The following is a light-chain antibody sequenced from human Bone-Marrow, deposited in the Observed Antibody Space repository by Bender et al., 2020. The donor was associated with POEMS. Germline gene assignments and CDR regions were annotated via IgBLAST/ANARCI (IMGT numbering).Light chain of an antibody. V-gene: IGLV2-11*01. CDR3: CSYAGFTTWV. Sequence: QSALTQPRSVSGSPGQSVTISCTGTSVGGYEFVSWYQQHPGKAPKLMVYDVSTRPSGVSNRFFGSKSGYTASLTISGLQAEDEADYYCCSYAGFTTWVFGGRTKLTVL. CDR2: DVS. CDR1: SVGGYEF. J-gene: IGLJ3*02.